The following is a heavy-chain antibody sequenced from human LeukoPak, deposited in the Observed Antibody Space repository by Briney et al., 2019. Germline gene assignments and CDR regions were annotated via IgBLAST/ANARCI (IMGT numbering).Heavy chain of an antibody. Sequence: PSETLSLTCTVSGGSISSYYWSWIRQPPGKGLEWIGYIYYSGSTNYNPSLKSRVTISVDTSKNQFSPKLSSVTAADTAVYYCARGGGYYYGSGSRDYWGQGTLVTVSS. CDR2: IYYSGST. CDR1: GGSISSYY. V-gene: IGHV4-59*12. D-gene: IGHD3-10*01. CDR3: ARGGGYYYGSGSRDY. J-gene: IGHJ4*02.